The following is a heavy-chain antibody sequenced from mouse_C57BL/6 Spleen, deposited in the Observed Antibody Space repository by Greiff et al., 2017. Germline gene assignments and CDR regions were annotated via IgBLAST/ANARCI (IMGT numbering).Heavy chain of an antibody. V-gene: IGHV5-12*01. CDR1: GFTFSDYY. D-gene: IGHD2-2*01. J-gene: IGHJ1*03. CDR2: ISNGGGST. Sequence: EVKVVESGGGLVQPGGSLKLSCAASGFTFSDYYMYWVRQTPEKRLEWVAYISNGGGSTYYPDTVKGRFTISRDNAKNTLYLQMSRLKSEDTAMYYCARQGGYDDGWYFDVWGTGTTVTVSS. CDR3: ARQGGYDDGWYFDV.